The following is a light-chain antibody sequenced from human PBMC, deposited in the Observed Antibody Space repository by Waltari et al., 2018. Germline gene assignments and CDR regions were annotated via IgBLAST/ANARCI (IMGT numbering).Light chain of an antibody. J-gene: IGKJ4*01. CDR2: TSS. CDR1: QGISNY. Sequence: IQLTQSPSSLSASVGDRVTITFRASQGISNYLAWYQQKSGKAPKLLIYTSSTLQSGVPSIFSGRGSGTDFTLTISSLRPEDFATYYCQQINSYPPTFGGGTKVEIK. CDR3: QQINSYPPT. V-gene: IGKV1-9*01.